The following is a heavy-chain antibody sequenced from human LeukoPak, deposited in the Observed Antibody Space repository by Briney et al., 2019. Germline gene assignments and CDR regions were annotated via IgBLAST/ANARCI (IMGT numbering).Heavy chain of an antibody. V-gene: IGHV4-34*01. J-gene: IGHJ4*02. CDR3: ARGAPGYYDSSGYQAY. CDR1: GGSFSGYY. D-gene: IGHD3-22*01. CDR2: INHSGST. Sequence: NPSETLSLTCAVYGGSFSGYYWSWIRQPPGKGLEWIGEINHSGSTNYNPSLKSRVTISVDTSKNQFSLKLSSVTAADTAVYYCARGAPGYYDSSGYQAYWGQGTLVTVSS.